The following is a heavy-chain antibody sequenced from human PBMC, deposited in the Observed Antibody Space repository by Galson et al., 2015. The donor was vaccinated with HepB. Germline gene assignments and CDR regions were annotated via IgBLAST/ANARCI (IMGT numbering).Heavy chain of an antibody. CDR2: IIPIFGTA. D-gene: IGHD1-26*01. Sequence: SVKVSCKASGGTFSSYAISWVRQAPGQGLEWMGGIIPIFGTANYAQKFQGRVTITADESTSTAYMELSSLRSEDTAVYYCASGGSGSYYGLSHWFDPWGQGTLVTVSS. V-gene: IGHV1-69*13. CDR3: ASGGSGSYYGLSHWFDP. J-gene: IGHJ5*02. CDR1: GGTFSSYA.